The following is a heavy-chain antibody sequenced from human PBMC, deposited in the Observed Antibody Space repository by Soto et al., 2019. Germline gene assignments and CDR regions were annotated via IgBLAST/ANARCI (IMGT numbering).Heavy chain of an antibody. CDR1: GFTFSGSA. Sequence: GGSLRLSCAASGFTFSGSAMHWVRQASGKGLEWVGRIRSKANSYATAYAASVKGRFTISRDDSKNTAYLQMNSLKTEDTAVYYCTRLSDYDILTGYYPGSPFGMDVWGQGTTVTVSS. V-gene: IGHV3-73*01. D-gene: IGHD3-9*01. J-gene: IGHJ6*02. CDR2: IRSKANSYAT. CDR3: TRLSDYDILTGYYPGSPFGMDV.